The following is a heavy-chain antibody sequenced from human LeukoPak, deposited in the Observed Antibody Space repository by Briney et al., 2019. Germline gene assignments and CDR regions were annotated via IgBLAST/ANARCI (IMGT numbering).Heavy chain of an antibody. D-gene: IGHD4-4*01. CDR1: GGSFSGYY. Sequence: SSETLSLTCAVYGGSFSGYYWNWIRQPPGKGLEWIGEINHSGSTNYNPSLKSRDTISVDTSKNQFSLQLSSVTAADTAVYYCARGGYTVTTSRFDYWGQGTLVTVSS. J-gene: IGHJ4*02. V-gene: IGHV4-34*01. CDR3: ARGGYTVTTSRFDY. CDR2: INHSGST.